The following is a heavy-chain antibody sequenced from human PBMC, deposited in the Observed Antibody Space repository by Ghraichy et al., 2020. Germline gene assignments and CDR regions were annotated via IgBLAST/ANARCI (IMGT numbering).Heavy chain of an antibody. CDR3: ARGRYSAYAAGSPDY. J-gene: IGHJ4*02. CDR1: GFTFSAYD. CDR2: IGTAGDT. V-gene: IGHV3-13*01. D-gene: IGHD5-12*01. Sequence: GGSLRLSCAASGFTFSAYDMHWVRQATGKGLEWVSAIGTAGDTYYSGSVKGRFTISRENAKNSLYLQMNSLRAGDTAVYYCARGRYSAYAAGSPDYWGQGTLVTVSS.